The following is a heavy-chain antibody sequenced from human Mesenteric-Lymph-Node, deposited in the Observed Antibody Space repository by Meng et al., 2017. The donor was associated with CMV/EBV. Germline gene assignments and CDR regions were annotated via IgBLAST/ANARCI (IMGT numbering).Heavy chain of an antibody. D-gene: IGHD3-22*01. CDR1: GFTYSSYA. CDR2: LSGSGGGT. V-gene: IGHV3-23*01. CDR3: AKETNYYDSSGYYEEAHY. J-gene: IGHJ4*02. Sequence: GGSLRLSCAASGFTYSSYAMTWVRQAPGKGLEWVSSLSGSGGGTYYADSVKGRFTISRDNSKNTLYLQMNSLRAEDTAIYYCAKETNYYDSSGYYEEAHYWGQGTLVTVSS.